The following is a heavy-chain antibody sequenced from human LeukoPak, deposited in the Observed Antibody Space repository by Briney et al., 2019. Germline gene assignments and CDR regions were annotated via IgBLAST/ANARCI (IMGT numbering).Heavy chain of an antibody. Sequence: PGGSLRLSCAASGFTFDDYAMHWVRQAPGKGLEWVSGISWNSGSIGYADSVKGRFTISRDNAKNSLYPQMNSLRAEDTALYYCALSGSNEYFQHWGQGTLVTVSS. CDR2: ISWNSGSI. CDR1: GFTFDDYA. J-gene: IGHJ1*01. D-gene: IGHD1-26*01. CDR3: ALSGSNEYFQH. V-gene: IGHV3-9*01.